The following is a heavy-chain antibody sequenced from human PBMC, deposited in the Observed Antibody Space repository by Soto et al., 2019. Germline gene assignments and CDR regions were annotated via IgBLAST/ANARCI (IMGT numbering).Heavy chain of an antibody. CDR2: IGPNRGDT. D-gene: IGHD3-16*02. Sequence: QVQLVQSGAEVKKSGASVRVSCKASGYTFTGYYIHWVRQAPGQGPEWMEEIGPNRGDTRYAQKFQGRVTMTRDTSITTVYMELSNLSPDDTAVYYCGRGRSGEVVVFYWGQGTLVTVYS. J-gene: IGHJ4*02. CDR3: GRGRSGEVVVFY. V-gene: IGHV1-2*02. CDR1: GYTFTGYY.